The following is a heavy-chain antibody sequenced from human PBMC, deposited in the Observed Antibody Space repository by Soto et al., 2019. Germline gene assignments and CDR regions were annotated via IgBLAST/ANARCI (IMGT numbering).Heavy chain of an antibody. J-gene: IGHJ4*02. V-gene: IGHV3-30*18. CDR1: GFTFSSYG. D-gene: IGHD3-16*02. Sequence: GWSLRLSCAASGFTFSSYGMHWVRQAPGKGLEWVAVISYDGSNKYYADSVKGRFTISRDNSKNTLYLQMNSLRAEDTAVYYCAKSSHYVWGSYRYSGGPDYWGQGTLVTVSS. CDR2: ISYDGSNK. CDR3: AKSSHYVWGSYRYSGGPDY.